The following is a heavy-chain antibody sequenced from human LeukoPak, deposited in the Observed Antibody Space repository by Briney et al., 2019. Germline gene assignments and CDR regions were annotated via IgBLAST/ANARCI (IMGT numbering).Heavy chain of an antibody. D-gene: IGHD3-3*02. Sequence: PSETLSLTCTVSGGSISTVYWSWIRQPPGKGLEWIGYIYYTGSTNYNPSLKSRVTISVDTSKNQFSLKLSSVTAADTAVYYCASLQKLGDAFDIWGQGTMVTVSS. CDR1: GGSISTVY. CDR2: IYYTGST. V-gene: IGHV4-59*01. J-gene: IGHJ3*02. CDR3: ASLQKLGDAFDI.